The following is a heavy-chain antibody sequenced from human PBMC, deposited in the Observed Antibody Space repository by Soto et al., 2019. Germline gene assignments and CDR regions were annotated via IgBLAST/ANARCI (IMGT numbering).Heavy chain of an antibody. Sequence: GGSLRLSCAASGFAFNSYGMHWVRQAPGKGLEWVAVISYDGSNKYYADSVKGRFTISRDNSKNTLYLQMNSLRAEDTAVYYCATPPKVAVAGFDYWGQGTLVTVSS. J-gene: IGHJ4*02. CDR3: ATPPKVAVAGFDY. CDR2: ISYDGSNK. D-gene: IGHD6-19*01. V-gene: IGHV3-33*05. CDR1: GFAFNSYG.